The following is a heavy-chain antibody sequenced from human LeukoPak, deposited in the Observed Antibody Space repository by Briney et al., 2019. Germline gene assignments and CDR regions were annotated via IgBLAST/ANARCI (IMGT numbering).Heavy chain of an antibody. J-gene: IGHJ6*02. D-gene: IGHD5-12*01. CDR2: ISSSSSTI. V-gene: IGHV3-48*04. CDR1: GFTFSSYS. CDR3: ARVSSPISGPMDV. Sequence: GGSLRLSCAASGFTFSSYSMNWVRQAPGKGLEWVSYISSSSSTIYYADSVKGRFTISRDNAKNSLYLQMNSLRAEDTAVYYCARVSSPISGPMDVWGQGTTVTVSS.